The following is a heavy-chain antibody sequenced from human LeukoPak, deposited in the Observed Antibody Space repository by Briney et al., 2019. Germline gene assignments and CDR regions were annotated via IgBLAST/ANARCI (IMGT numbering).Heavy chain of an antibody. J-gene: IGHJ6*03. Sequence: SETLSLTRAVYGGSFSGYYWSWIRQPPGKGLEWIGEINHSGSTNYNPSLKSRITISVDTSKNQFSLKLSSVTAADTAVYYCARVSFGSGYYNYMDVWGKGTTVTVSS. CDR1: GGSFSGYY. CDR3: ARVSFGSGYYNYMDV. D-gene: IGHD3-10*01. CDR2: INHSGST. V-gene: IGHV4-34*01.